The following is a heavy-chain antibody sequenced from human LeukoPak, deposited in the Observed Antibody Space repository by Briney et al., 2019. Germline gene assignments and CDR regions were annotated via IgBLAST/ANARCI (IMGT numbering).Heavy chain of an antibody. V-gene: IGHV1-69*04. CDR2: IIPILGIA. CDR1: GGTFSSYA. CDR3: ARDIYCSSTSCYNGNWFDP. Sequence: GASVKVSCKASGGTFSSYAISWVRQAPGQGLEWMGRIIPILGIANYAQKFQGRVTITADKSTSTAYMELSSLRSEDTAVYYCARDIYCSSTSCYNGNWFDPWGQGTLVTVSS. D-gene: IGHD2-2*02. J-gene: IGHJ5*02.